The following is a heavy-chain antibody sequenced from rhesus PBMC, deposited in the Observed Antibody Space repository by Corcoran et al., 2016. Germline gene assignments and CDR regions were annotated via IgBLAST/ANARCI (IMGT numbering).Heavy chain of an antibody. Sequence: QVQLKESGPGLVKPSETLSFTCTVSGDSIISGYAWSWLRQPPGTGLEWIGYIGGYYNPSLKSRVTISKDTSKNKFSLNLTSVTAADTAVYYCASGLNYGAPNFGLDSWGQGVVVTVSS. CDR1: GDSIISGYA. D-gene: IGHD1-26*01. V-gene: IGHV4-127*01. CDR3: ASGLNYGAPNFGLDS. J-gene: IGHJ6*01. CDR2: IGG.